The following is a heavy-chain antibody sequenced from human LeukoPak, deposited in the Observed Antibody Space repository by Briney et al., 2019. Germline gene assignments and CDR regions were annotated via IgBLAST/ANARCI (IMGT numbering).Heavy chain of an antibody. V-gene: IGHV3-30*04. CDR2: ISYDGSNK. Sequence: GGSLRLSCAASGFAFSSYAMHWVRQAPGKGLEWVAVISYDGSNKYYADSVKGRFTISRDNSKNTLYLQMNSLRAEDTAVYYCARDFGGDSSGYLSPWGQGTLVTVSS. J-gene: IGHJ5*02. CDR1: GFAFSSYA. D-gene: IGHD3-22*01. CDR3: ARDFGGDSSGYLSP.